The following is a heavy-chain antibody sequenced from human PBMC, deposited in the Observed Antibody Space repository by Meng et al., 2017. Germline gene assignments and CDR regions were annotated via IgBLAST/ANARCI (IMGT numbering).Heavy chain of an antibody. CDR1: GGSISSSNW. V-gene: IGHV4-4*02. CDR3: ARARLLWFGGAVWFDP. D-gene: IGHD3-10*01. Sequence: QVPLQDPGPGPLQPSGTLSLICAVSGGSISSSNWWRWVRQPPGKGLEWIGEIYHSGSTNYHPSLKSRVTISVDKSKNQFSLKLSSVTAADTAVYYCARARLLWFGGAVWFDPWGQGTLVTVSS. CDR2: IYHSGST. J-gene: IGHJ5*02.